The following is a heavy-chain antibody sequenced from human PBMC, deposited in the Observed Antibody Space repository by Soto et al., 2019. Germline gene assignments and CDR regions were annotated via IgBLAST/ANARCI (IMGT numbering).Heavy chain of an antibody. V-gene: IGHV1-18*01. Sequence: QVHLVQSGAEVKKPGASVKFSCKGSGYIFTTSGITWVRQAPGQGLEWMGWISAHNGNTNYAQKLQGRVNVTRDTSTSTAYMELRNLRSDDTAVYYCARGRYGDYWGQGALVTVSS. J-gene: IGHJ4*02. CDR1: GYIFTTSG. CDR3: ARGRYGDY. D-gene: IGHD1-1*01. CDR2: ISAHNGNT.